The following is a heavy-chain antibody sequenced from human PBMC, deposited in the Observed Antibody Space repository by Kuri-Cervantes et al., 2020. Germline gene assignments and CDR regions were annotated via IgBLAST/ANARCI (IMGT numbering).Heavy chain of an antibody. V-gene: IGHV3-7*04. CDR1: GFTFSSYW. D-gene: IGHD2-8*02. J-gene: IGHJ4*02. CDR3: ARSYCTAGVCYTRYYFDY. CDR2: IKQDGSEK. Sequence: GESLKISCAASGFTFSSYWMSWVRQAPGKGLEWVANIKQDGSEKYYVGSVKGRFTISRDNAKNSLYLQMNGLRAEDAAVYFCARSYCTAGVCYTRYYFDYWGQGTLVTVSS.